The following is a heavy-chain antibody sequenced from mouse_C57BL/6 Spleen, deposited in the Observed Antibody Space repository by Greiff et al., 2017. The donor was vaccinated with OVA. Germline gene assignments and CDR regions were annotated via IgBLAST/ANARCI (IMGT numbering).Heavy chain of an antibody. D-gene: IGHD1-1*01. J-gene: IGHJ1*03. CDR3: EIYYHGSSWYFDV. V-gene: IGHV1-64*01. Sequence: QVQLQQPGAELVKPGASVKLSCKASGYTFTSYWMHWVKQRPGQGLEWIGMIHPNSGSTNYNEKFKSKATLTVDKSSSTAYMQLSSLTSEDSAVYYCEIYYHGSSWYFDVWGTGTTVTVSS. CDR1: GYTFTSYW. CDR2: IHPNSGST.